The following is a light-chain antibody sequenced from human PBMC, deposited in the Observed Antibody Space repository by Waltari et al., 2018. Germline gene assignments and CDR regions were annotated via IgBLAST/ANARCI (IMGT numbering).Light chain of an antibody. CDR1: QVIRDD. J-gene: IGKJ1*01. V-gene: IGKV1-17*01. Sequence: IQMTQSPSSLSASVGDRVTITCRASQVIRDDLGWFQQKPGKAPKRLVFSASLLQSGVPSRFSGSGSGSEFTLTISSLQPEDCATYYCLQHGGFPWTFGQGTKVEIK. CDR3: LQHGGFPWT. CDR2: SAS.